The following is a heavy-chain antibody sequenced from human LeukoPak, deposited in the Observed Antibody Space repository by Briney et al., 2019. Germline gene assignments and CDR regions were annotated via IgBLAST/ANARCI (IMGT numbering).Heavy chain of an antibody. J-gene: IGHJ4*02. V-gene: IGHV4-59*01. CDR1: GGSISSYY. CDR3: VRGLMTTADY. CDR2: IYYSGST. Sequence: SETLSLTCTVSGGSISSYYWSWIRQPPGKGLEWIGYIYYSGSTNYNPSLKSRVTISVDTSKNQFSLKLSSVTAADTAVYYCVRGLMTTADYWGQGTLVTVSS. D-gene: IGHD4-17*01.